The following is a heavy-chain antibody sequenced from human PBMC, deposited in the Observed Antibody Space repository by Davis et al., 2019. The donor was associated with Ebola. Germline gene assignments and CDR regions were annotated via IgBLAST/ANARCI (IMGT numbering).Heavy chain of an antibody. V-gene: IGHV3-7*03. CDR3: ARDSWFGTVTSLLLLDGMDV. Sequence: GESLKISCAASGFSFSSYWMTWVRQAPGKGLEWVANIKQDGSEKYYVDSVKGRFTISRDNAKNSLYLQMNSLRAEDTAVYYCARDSWFGTVTSLLLLDGMDVWGKGTTVTVSS. J-gene: IGHJ6*04. D-gene: IGHD4-17*01. CDR2: IKQDGSEK. CDR1: GFSFSSYW.